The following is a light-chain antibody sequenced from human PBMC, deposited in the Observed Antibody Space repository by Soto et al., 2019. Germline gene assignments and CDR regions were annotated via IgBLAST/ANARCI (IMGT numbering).Light chain of an antibody. CDR3: QQYGSSRWT. J-gene: IGKJ1*01. CDR2: GAS. CDR1: QSISSNY. V-gene: IGKV3-20*01. Sequence: EVVLTQSPGTLSLSPGERATLSCRASQSISSNYLAWYQQKPGQAPRLLIHGASSRATGIPDRFSGSGSGADFTLTISRLEPEDFAVYFCQQYGSSRWTFGQGTKVDNK.